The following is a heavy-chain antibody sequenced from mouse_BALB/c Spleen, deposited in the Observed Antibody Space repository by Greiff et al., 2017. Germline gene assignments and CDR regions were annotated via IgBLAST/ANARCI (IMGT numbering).Heavy chain of an antibody. Sequence: EVKLVESGGGLVQPGGSLRLSCATSGFTFTDYYMSWVRQPPGKALEWLGFIRNKANSYTTEYSASVKGRFTISRDNSQSILYLQMNTLRAEDSATYYCARGGNSWFAYWGQGTLVTVSA. V-gene: IGHV7-3*02. D-gene: IGHD2-1*01. CDR2: IRNKANSYTT. CDR3: ARGGNSWFAY. J-gene: IGHJ3*01. CDR1: GFTFTDYY.